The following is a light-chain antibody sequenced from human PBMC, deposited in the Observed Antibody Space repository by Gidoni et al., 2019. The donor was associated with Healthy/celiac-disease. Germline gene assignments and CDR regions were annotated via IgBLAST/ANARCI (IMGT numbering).Light chain of an antibody. CDR3: QAWDSSTEV. J-gene: IGLJ2*01. V-gene: IGLV3-1*01. CDR2: QDN. Sequence: SYELTQPPSVSVSPGQTASITCSGDKLGNKYACWYQQKPGQSPVLVIYQDNKRPSGIPERFSGFNSGNTATLTISGTQAMDEADYYCQAWDSSTEVFGGGTKLTVL. CDR1: KLGNKY.